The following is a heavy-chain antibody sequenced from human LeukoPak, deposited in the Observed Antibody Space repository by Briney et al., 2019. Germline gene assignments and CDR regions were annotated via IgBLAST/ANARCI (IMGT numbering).Heavy chain of an antibody. Sequence: GGSLRLSCAASGFTVSSNYMSWVRQAPGRGLEWVSVIYSGGSTYYADSVKGRFTISRDNSKNTLYVQMNSLRTEDTAVYYCARGAPPDYWGQGTLVTVSS. J-gene: IGHJ4*02. D-gene: IGHD1-26*01. CDR2: IYSGGST. CDR3: ARGAPPDY. V-gene: IGHV3-66*02. CDR1: GFTVSSNY.